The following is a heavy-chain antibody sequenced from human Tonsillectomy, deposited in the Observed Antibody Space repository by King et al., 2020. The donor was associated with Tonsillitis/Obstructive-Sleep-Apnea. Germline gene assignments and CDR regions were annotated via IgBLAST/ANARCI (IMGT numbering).Heavy chain of an antibody. J-gene: IGHJ4*02. D-gene: IGHD3-9*01. Sequence: VQLVESGGGLVKPGGSLRLSCAASGFTFSDYYMSWIRQAPGKGLEWVSYISSSSSYTNYADSVKGRFTISRDNAKNSLYLQMNSLRAEDTAVYYCARRYYDILAVDYWGQGTLVTVSS. CDR3: ARRYYDILAVDY. CDR1: GFTFSDYY. V-gene: IGHV3-11*06. CDR2: ISSSSSYT.